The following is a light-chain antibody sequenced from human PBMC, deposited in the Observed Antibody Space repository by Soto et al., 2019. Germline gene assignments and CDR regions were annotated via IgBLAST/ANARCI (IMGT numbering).Light chain of an antibody. CDR3: QQLNSYPLT. V-gene: IGKV1-9*01. J-gene: IGKJ4*01. CDR2: DAS. Sequence: IQLTQSPSSLSASVGDRVTLTCRASLGISSYLAWYQQKPGKAPKVLIYDASTLQSGVPSRFRGGGDGTDFTLTISSLQPEDFATYYCQQLNSYPLTFGGGTKVDIK. CDR1: LGISSY.